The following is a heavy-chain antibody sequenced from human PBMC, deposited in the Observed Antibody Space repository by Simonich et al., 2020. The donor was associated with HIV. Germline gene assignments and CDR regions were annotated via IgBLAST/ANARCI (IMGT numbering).Heavy chain of an antibody. CDR2: KKKDGSEK. V-gene: IGHV3-7*01. CDR3: TAVYYYGPGTGAIEYFQH. J-gene: IGHJ1*01. D-gene: IGHD3-10*01. Sequence: EVQLVESGGGLVQPGGSLRLSCAASGFTFSSYWMSWDGQAQGKGQEWVANKKKDGSEKYYVDSVKGRFTISRDNAKNSLYLQRNSLRAEDTAVYYCTAVYYYGPGTGAIEYFQHWGKGTLVTVSS. CDR1: GFTFSSYW.